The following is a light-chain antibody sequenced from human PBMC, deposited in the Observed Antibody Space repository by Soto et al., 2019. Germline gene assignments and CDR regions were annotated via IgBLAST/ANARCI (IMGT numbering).Light chain of an antibody. V-gene: IGKV3-20*01. CDR3: QQYGGSPRLT. CDR1: QRVVSNY. J-gene: IGKJ4*01. Sequence: EVVLTQSPGTLSLSPGERATLSCRASQRVVSNYLAWYQQRPGQAPRLLIYGASSRATGIPDRFSGSGSGTDFNLTISRLEPEDFAVYYCQQYGGSPRLTFGGGTKVEIK. CDR2: GAS.